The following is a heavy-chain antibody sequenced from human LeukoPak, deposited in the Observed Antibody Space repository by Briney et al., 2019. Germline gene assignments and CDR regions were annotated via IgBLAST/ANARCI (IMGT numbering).Heavy chain of an antibody. CDR3: ARAHQYYYGSGSSSYFDY. CDR1: GRTFSSYA. J-gene: IGHJ4*02. V-gene: IGHV1-69*01. Sequence: SVKVSCKASGRTFSSYAISWVRQATGQGLEWMGGIIPIFGTANYAQKFQGRVTITADESTSTAYMELSSLRSEDTAVYYCARAHQYYYGSGSSSYFDYWGQGTLVTVSS. CDR2: IIPIFGTA. D-gene: IGHD3-10*01.